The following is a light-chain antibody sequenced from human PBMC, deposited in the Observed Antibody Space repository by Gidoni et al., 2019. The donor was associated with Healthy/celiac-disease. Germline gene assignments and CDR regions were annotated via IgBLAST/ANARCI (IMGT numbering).Light chain of an antibody. Sequence: EIVLTQSPATLSLSPGERATLSCRASQSVSSYLAWSQQKPGQGPRLLIYDASNRATGIPARFSGSGSGTDFTLTISSLEPEDFEVYYCQQRSNWPPTLTFGGGTKVEIK. CDR3: QQRSNWPPTLT. CDR1: QSVSSY. CDR2: DAS. J-gene: IGKJ4*01. V-gene: IGKV3-11*01.